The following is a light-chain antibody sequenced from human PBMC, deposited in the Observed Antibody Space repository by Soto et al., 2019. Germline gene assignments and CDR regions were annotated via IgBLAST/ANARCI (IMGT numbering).Light chain of an antibody. V-gene: IGLV3-25*03. CDR2: KDS. Sequence: SYELTQPPSVSVSPGQTARITCSGDALPKQYAYWYRQKPGQAPLLVIYKDSERTSGTPERFSGSSSGTTDTLTISGVQADDEADYYFQSADSSGTRGVFGGGTKLTVL. CDR1: ALPKQY. CDR3: QSADSSGTRGV. J-gene: IGLJ3*02.